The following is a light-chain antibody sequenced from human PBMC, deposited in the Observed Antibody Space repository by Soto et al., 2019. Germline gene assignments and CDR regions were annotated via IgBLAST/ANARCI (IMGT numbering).Light chain of an antibody. CDR2: AAS. V-gene: IGKV1-39*01. CDR1: QSISSY. J-gene: IGKJ5*01. CDR3: QQLHDYPLT. Sequence: EIQMTQSPSSLSASVVDRVTITCRASQSISSYLNWYQQKPGEAPKLLIYAASTLYGGVPSRFSGSGSGTDFTLTISSLQPEDFATYYCQQLHDYPLTFGQGTRLEIK.